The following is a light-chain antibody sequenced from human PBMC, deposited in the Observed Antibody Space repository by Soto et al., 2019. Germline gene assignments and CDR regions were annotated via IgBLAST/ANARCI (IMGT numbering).Light chain of an antibody. V-gene: IGKV3-20*01. CDR2: GAS. Sequence: EIVLTQSPGTLSLSPGERATLSCRASQSINSRYLAWYQQKPGQAPRLLIYGASSRATGIPDRFIGSGSGTGFTLTISRLEPEDFAVYYCKQFGSSPGFTFGPGTKVDIK. CDR1: QSINSRY. CDR3: KQFGSSPGFT. J-gene: IGKJ3*01.